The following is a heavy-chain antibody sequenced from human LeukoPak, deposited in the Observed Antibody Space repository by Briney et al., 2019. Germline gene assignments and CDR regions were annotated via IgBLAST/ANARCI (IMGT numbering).Heavy chain of an antibody. Sequence: ASVKISCKASGYTFTTYYLHWVRQAPGQGLEWMGIINPNAGDTGYARKFLGRVTMTRDTSTSTVYMELSSLRSEDTAVYYCARSYSYGDTAAFDIWGQGTMVTVSS. J-gene: IGHJ3*02. CDR2: INPNAGDT. CDR3: ARSYSYGDTAAFDI. CDR1: GYTFTTYY. D-gene: IGHD5-18*01. V-gene: IGHV1-46*01.